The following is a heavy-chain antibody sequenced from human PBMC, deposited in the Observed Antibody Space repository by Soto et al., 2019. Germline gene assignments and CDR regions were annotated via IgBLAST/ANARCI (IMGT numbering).Heavy chain of an antibody. CDR1: GFTFSRHG. CDR3: AKDQGVRSYGHYFMDV. D-gene: IGHD3-16*01. Sequence: QMQLVESGGGVVQPGRSLRLSCAASGFTFSRHGMHWVRQAPGKGLEWVAIISYDGSKEDYGDSVKGRFTVSRDNFKNTLDLQMNSLRVEDTVVYYCAKDQGVRSYGHYFMDVWGQVNTVTVSS. CDR2: ISYDGSKE. V-gene: IGHV3-30*18. J-gene: IGHJ6*02.